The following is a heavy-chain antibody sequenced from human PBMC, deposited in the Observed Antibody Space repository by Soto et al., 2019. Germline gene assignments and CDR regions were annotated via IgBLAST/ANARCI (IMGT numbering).Heavy chain of an antibody. Sequence: EVQLVESGGGLVQPEGSLSLSCAASGFTFSDHYMDWVRQAPGKRLELVGRIKNKANSYTTEYAAPVKGIFIVSSDDSKKSVFLQMNRLKTDDTAVYYCTRVRRGSIRSSDYRGQGILVTVSS. CDR3: TRVRRGSIRSSDY. CDR1: GFTFSDHY. CDR2: IKNKANSYTT. V-gene: IGHV3-72*01. J-gene: IGHJ4*02. D-gene: IGHD3-3*02.